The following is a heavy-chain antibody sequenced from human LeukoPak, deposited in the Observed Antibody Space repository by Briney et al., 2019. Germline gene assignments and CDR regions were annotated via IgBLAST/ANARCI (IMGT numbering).Heavy chain of an antibody. D-gene: IGHD1-26*01. V-gene: IGHV1-69*13. Sequence: ASVKVSCKASVCTFSSYVISWVRQAAGQGLEWMGGIIPICGTANYAQKFQGRVTFTADSSTSTSYMGLSSLRFEDTALYCCARGPPGILAFDYWGQGTLVTVSS. CDR3: ARGPPGILAFDY. CDR1: VCTFSSYV. J-gene: IGHJ4*02. CDR2: IIPICGTA.